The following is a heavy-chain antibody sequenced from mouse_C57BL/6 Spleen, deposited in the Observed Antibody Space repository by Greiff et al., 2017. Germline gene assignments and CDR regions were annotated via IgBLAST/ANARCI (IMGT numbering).Heavy chain of an antibody. J-gene: IGHJ1*03. CDR2: FNYDGSST. CDR3: ARDGDGYYRYFDV. CDR1: AFTFSDYY. D-gene: IGHD2-3*01. Sequence: EVMLVESEGGLVQPGSSMKLSCTVSAFTFSDYYMAWVRQVPEKGLEWVANFNYDGSSTYYLASLKSRFIISRDNAKNILYLQMSSLKSEDTATYYCARDGDGYYRYFDVWSTGTTVTVSS. V-gene: IGHV5-16*01.